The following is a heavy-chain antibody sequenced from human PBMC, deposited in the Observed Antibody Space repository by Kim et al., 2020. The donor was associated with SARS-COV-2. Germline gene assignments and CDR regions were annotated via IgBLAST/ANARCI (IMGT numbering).Heavy chain of an antibody. Sequence: SETLSLTCTVSGGSISSSSYYWGWIRQPPGKGLEWIGSIYYSGSTYYNPSLKSRVTISVDTSKNQFSLKLSSVTAADTAVYYCARRSYYYGSGSVWFDPWGQGTLVTVSS. V-gene: IGHV4-39*01. J-gene: IGHJ5*02. D-gene: IGHD3-10*01. CDR2: IYYSGST. CDR3: ARRSYYYGSGSVWFDP. CDR1: GGSISSSSYY.